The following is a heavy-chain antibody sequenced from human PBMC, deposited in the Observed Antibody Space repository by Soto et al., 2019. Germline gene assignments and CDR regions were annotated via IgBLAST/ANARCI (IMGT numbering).Heavy chain of an antibody. D-gene: IGHD3-22*01. V-gene: IGHV1-2*04. J-gene: IGHJ3*02. CDR3: ALRYYYDSSGPVNAFDI. Sequence: ASVKVSCKASGYTFTGYYMHWVRQAPGQGLEWMGWINPNSGGTNYAQKFQGWVTMTRDTSISTAYMELSRLRSDDTAVYYCALRYYYDSSGPVNAFDIWGQGTMVTV. CDR1: GYTFTGYY. CDR2: INPNSGGT.